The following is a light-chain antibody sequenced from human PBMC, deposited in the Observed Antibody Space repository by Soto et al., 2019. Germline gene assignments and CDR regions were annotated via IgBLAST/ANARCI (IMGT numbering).Light chain of an antibody. J-gene: IGLJ1*01. CDR1: SSDVGAYNH. CDR2: DVS. Sequence: QSALTQPASVSGSPGQSITISCTGTSSDVGAYNHVSWYQHHPGKAPKLMIYDVSNRPSGVSNRFSGSKSGYTASLTISGLLAEDEADYYCNSHTLSKPRVFGTGTKVTVL. CDR3: NSHTLSKPRV. V-gene: IGLV2-14*01.